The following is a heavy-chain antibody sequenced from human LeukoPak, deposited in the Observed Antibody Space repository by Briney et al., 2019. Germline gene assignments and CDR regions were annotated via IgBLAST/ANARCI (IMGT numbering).Heavy chain of an antibody. CDR1: GGSISSYY. CDR2: IYSSGST. CDR3: ATITMVRGVKTYYMDV. V-gene: IGHV4-4*07. Sequence: PSETLSLTCTVSGGSISSYYWSWIRQPAGKGLEWIGRIYSSGSTNYNPSLKSRVTMSVDTSKNQFSLKLSSVTAADTAVYYCATITMVRGVKTYYMDVWGKGTTVTVSS. J-gene: IGHJ6*03. D-gene: IGHD3-10*01.